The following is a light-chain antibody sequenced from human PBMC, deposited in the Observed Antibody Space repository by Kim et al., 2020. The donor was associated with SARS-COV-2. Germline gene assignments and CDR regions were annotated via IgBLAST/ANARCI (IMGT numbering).Light chain of an antibody. V-gene: IGKV3-20*01. CDR1: QSVYSNY. CDR3: QQYGTSWT. Sequence: EIVLPQPPATLPLSPGERATLSCRASQSVYSNYLAWYLQKPGQAPRLLIYGASSRASGIPDRFSGSGSGTDFTLTINRLQPDDFAVYYCQQYGTSWTFGQGTKVDIK. J-gene: IGKJ1*01. CDR2: GAS.